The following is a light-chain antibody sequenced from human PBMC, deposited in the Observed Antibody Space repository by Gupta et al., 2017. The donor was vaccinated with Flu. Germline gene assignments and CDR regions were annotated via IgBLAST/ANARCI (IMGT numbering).Light chain of an antibody. CDR2: DGS. CDR3: CSDASSITSV. Sequence: QSALTQPASVSGSPGQSITISCTGTSSDVGSYNLDSWYQQHPGKAPKIMIYDGSKRPSGGSNRFSGSKSGNTASRTISGLQAEDEADYYCCSDASSITSVFGSGTKITVL. J-gene: IGLJ1*01. V-gene: IGLV2-23*01. CDR1: SSDVGSYNL.